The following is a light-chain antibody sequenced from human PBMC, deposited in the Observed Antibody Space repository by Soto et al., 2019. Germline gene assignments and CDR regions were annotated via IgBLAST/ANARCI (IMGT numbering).Light chain of an antibody. CDR3: QQSYSTLFT. CDR1: QSINSY. Sequence: DIQMTQSPSSLSASVGDRVTITCRASQSINSYLNWYQQKPGKAPKLLIYAASSLQSGVPSRFCGSGSGTDFTLTISSLQPEDFATYYCQQSYSTLFTFGQGTRLEIK. CDR2: AAS. V-gene: IGKV1-39*01. J-gene: IGKJ5*01.